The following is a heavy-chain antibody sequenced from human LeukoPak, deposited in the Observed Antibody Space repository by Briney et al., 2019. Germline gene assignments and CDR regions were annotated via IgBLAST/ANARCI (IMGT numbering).Heavy chain of an antibody. D-gene: IGHD3-22*01. V-gene: IGHV1-18*01. J-gene: IGHJ4*02. CDR2: ISAYNGNT. Sequence: ASVKVSCKASGYTFTSYGISWVRQAPGQGLEWVGWISAYNGNTNYAQKFQGRVTITTDESTSTAYMELSSLRSEDTAVYYCAREPHYYDSSGYYYLDYWGQGTLVTVSS. CDR3: AREPHYYDSSGYYYLDY. CDR1: GYTFTSYG.